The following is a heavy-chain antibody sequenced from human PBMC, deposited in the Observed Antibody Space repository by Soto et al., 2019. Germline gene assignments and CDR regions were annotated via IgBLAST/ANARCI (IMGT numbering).Heavy chain of an antibody. Sequence: QVQLQESGPGLVKPSQTLSLTCTVSGGSISSGGYYWSWIRQHPGKGLEWIGYIYYSGSTYYNPSPKSRVNISVVTYKNQFTPMLSSVTAEDTAVYYCARGASMIVDMYYFDYWGQGTLVTVSS. CDR2: IYYSGST. D-gene: IGHD3-22*01. V-gene: IGHV4-31*03. CDR1: GGSISSGGYY. CDR3: ARGASMIVDMYYFDY. J-gene: IGHJ4*02.